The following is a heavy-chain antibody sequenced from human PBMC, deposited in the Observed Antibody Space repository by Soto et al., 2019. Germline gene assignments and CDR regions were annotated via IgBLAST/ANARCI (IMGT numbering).Heavy chain of an antibody. CDR2: ITNTGDDT. J-gene: IGHJ4*02. V-gene: IGHV3-23*01. Sequence: EVQLLESGGDLVQPGESLRLSCAASGFTFSSNAMSWVRQAPGKGLEWVSVITNTGDDTLYADSVKGRFTISRDNSKNTVYLQMQSLRAEGTAIDYWARASGDSYPGSRVFDSWGQGTLVTVSS. D-gene: IGHD3-10*01. CDR1: GFTFSSNA. CDR3: ARASGDSYPGSRVFDS.